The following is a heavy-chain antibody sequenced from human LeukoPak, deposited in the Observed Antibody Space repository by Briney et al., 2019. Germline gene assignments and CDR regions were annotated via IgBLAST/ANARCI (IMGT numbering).Heavy chain of an antibody. D-gene: IGHD2-21*02. CDR3: AKDIVGGGDDY. V-gene: IGHV3-7*01. CDR1: GFTFSGYS. CDR2: IQEDGKKE. J-gene: IGHJ4*02. Sequence: GGSLRLSCAASGFTFSGYSMNWVRQAPGKGLEWVANIQEDGKKENYVDSVRGRFTISRDNAKNSIYLQMNSLRVEDTAVYYCAKDIVGGGDDYWGQGTLVIVSS.